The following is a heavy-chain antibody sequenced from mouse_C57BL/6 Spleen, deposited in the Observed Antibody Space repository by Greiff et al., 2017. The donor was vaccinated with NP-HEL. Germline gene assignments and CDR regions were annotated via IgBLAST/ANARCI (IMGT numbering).Heavy chain of an antibody. CDR3: ARTHYYGSSDWYFDV. D-gene: IGHD1-1*01. CDR1: GYTFTSYW. J-gene: IGHJ1*03. CDR2: IYPSDSET. V-gene: IGHV1-61*01. Sequence: QVQLQQPGAELVRPGSSVKLSCKASGYTFTSYWMDWVKQRPGQGLEWIGNIYPSDSETHSNQKFKDKATLTVDKSSSTAYMQLSSLTSEDSAVYYCARTHYYGSSDWYFDVWGTGTTVTVSS.